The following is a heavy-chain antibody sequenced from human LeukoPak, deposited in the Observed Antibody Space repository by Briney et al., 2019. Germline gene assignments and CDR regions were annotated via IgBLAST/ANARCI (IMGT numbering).Heavy chain of an antibody. CDR1: GFTFDDYA. V-gene: IGHV3-9*01. CDR2: ISSNSRSI. D-gene: IGHD2-2*01. J-gene: IGHJ6*02. Sequence: GGSLRLSCAGSGFTFDDYAMHWVRQAPGKGLEWVSGISSNSRSIAYADSVKGRFTISRDNAKNSLYLQMNSLRAEDTAVYYCARVFCSSTSCQLPWYYGMDVWGQGTTVTVSS. CDR3: ARVFCSSTSCQLPWYYGMDV.